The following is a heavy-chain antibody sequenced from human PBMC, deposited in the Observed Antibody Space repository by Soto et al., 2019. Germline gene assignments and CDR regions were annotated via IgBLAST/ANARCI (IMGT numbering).Heavy chain of an antibody. D-gene: IGHD3-10*01. Sequence: EVHLLESGGGLVQPGESLRLSCAASGFTFSTTAMSWVRQAPGKGLEWVSGISRSGGAYYADSVKGRFTISRDNLKNMVYLQMNSLRAEDTAIYYCVKTPRGPGEAGGQGTLVTVSS. CDR3: VKTPRGPGEA. V-gene: IGHV3-23*01. CDR2: ISRSGGA. CDR1: GFTFSTTA. J-gene: IGHJ4*02.